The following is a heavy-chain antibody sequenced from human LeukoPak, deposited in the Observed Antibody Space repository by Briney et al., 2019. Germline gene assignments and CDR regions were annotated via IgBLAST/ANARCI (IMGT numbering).Heavy chain of an antibody. D-gene: IGHD1-26*01. V-gene: IGHV1-2*02. Sequence: ASVKVSCKASGYTFTGYYMHWVRQAPGQGLEWMGWINPNSGGTNYAQKFQGRVTMTRDTSISTAYMELSRLRSDDTAVYYCARDAYSGSYYKRDYYYYMDVWGKGTTVTVTS. J-gene: IGHJ6*03. CDR3: ARDAYSGSYYKRDYYYYMDV. CDR2: INPNSGGT. CDR1: GYTFTGYY.